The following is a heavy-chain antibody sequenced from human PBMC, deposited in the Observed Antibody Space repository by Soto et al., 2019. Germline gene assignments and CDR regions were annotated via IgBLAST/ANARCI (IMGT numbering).Heavy chain of an antibody. CDR1: GFTFSSYA. D-gene: IGHD1-1*01. CDR3: ASPSLSSDGTTPIGY. V-gene: IGHV3-30-3*01. CDR2: ISSDGSNK. Sequence: QVQLVESGGGVVQPGRSLRLSCAASGFTFSSYAMHWVRQAPGKGLEWVAVISSDGSNKYYADSVKGRFPISRDNSKNTLYLQMNSLRAEDTAVYYCASPSLSSDGTTPIGYWGQGTLVTVSS. J-gene: IGHJ4*02.